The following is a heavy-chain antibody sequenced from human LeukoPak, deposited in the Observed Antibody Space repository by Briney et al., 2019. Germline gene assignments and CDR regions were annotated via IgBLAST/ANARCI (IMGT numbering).Heavy chain of an antibody. CDR1: GGSISSYY. D-gene: IGHD6-19*01. J-gene: IGHJ4*02. V-gene: IGHV4-59*08. Sequence: PSETLSLTCTVSGGSISSYYWTWIRQPPGKGLEWIGYIYYTGATSYNPSLKSRVAISVDTSKKQFSLKLTSVTAADTAVYYCARYGGSGWVIDNWGQGTLVTVSS. CDR3: ARYGGSGWVIDN. CDR2: IYYTGAT.